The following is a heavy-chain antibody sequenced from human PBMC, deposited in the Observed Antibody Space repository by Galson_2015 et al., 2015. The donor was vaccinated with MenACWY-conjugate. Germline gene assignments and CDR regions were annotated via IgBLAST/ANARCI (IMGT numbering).Heavy chain of an antibody. CDR1: GFTFTGYE. J-gene: IGHJ6*03. CDR2: ISKSGSPI. Sequence: SLRLSCAASGFTFTGYEFNWVRQAPGTGLEWLSYISKSGSPIYYADSVKGRFTISRDNIKKSQFLEMNSLRAGDTGVYYCARVGTWIHQYFYYMDVWGKGTTVTVSS. CDR3: ARVGTWIHQYFYYMDV. V-gene: IGHV3-48*03. D-gene: IGHD5-18*01.